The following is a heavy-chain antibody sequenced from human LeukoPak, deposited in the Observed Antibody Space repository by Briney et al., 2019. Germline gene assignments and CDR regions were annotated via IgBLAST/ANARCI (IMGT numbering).Heavy chain of an antibody. V-gene: IGHV4-34*01. Sequence: TPSETLSLTCAVYGGSFSGYYWSWIRQPPGKGLGWIGEINHSGSTNYNPSLKSRVTISVDTSKNQFSLKLSSVTAADTAVYYCAAAYYYDSSGYYYDPSFDYWGQGTLVTVSS. CDR3: AAAYYYDSSGYYYDPSFDY. CDR2: INHSGST. CDR1: GGSFSGYY. J-gene: IGHJ4*02. D-gene: IGHD3-22*01.